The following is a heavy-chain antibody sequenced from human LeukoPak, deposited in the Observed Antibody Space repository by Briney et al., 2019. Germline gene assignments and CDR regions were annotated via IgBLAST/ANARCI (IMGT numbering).Heavy chain of an antibody. Sequence: GGSLRLSCAASGFTFSSYSMNWVRQAPGKGLEWVLSISSSSSYIYYADSVKGRFTISRDNAKNSLYLQMNSLRAEDTAVYYCASVVVAATTGDYWGQGTLVTVSS. CDR1: GFTFSSYS. V-gene: IGHV3-21*01. J-gene: IGHJ4*02. CDR3: ASVVVAATTGDY. D-gene: IGHD2-15*01. CDR2: ISSSSSYI.